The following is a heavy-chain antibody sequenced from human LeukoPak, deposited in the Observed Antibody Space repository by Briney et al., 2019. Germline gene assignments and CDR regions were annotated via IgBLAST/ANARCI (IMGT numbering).Heavy chain of an antibody. V-gene: IGHV3-7*04. Sequence: GGSLRLSCAASGFTFSNFWMTWVRQAPGKGLEWVADIKQDGSERYYVDSAKGRFTISRDNAKNSLYLQMNSLRAEDTAVYYCARIRGYNWFDLWGQGTLVTVSS. CDR2: IKQDGSER. CDR1: GFTFSNFW. J-gene: IGHJ5*02. CDR3: ARIRGYNWFDL. D-gene: IGHD3-10*01.